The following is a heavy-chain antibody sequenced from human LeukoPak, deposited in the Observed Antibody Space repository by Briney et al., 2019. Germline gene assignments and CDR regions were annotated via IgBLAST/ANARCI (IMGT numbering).Heavy chain of an antibody. CDR1: GASISSYH. D-gene: IGHD6-19*01. J-gene: IGHJ4*02. CDR2: IYNSGNT. CDR3: ARGLVAGIDY. V-gene: IGHV4-59*01. Sequence: SETLSLTCTVSGASISSYHWSWIRQPPGKGLEWMGYIYNSGNTNYNPSLRSRATISEDTSKNQFSLKLTSVTTADTAVYYCARGLVAGIDYWGQGTLVTVPS.